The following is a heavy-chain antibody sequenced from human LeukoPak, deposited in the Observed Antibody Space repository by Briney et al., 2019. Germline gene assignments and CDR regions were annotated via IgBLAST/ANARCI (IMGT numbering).Heavy chain of an antibody. J-gene: IGHJ3*02. Sequence: GESLKISCKGSGYIFTSYWVAWVRQLPGKGLEWTGIIYPRDSDTRYSPSFQGQVTISADKSINTAYLQWSGLKASDTAVYYCARHVTTASAARGFDIWGQGTMVTVSS. V-gene: IGHV5-51*01. CDR1: GYIFTSYW. CDR3: ARHVTTASAARGFDI. CDR2: IYPRDSDT. D-gene: IGHD1-14*01.